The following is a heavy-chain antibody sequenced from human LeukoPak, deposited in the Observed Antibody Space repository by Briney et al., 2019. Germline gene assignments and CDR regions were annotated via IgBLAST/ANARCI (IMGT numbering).Heavy chain of an antibody. J-gene: IGHJ4*02. CDR3: AKDYWEQSDYVGAIGY. Sequence: GGSLRLSCAASGFTFSSYSMSWVRQAPGKGLEWVSAISGSATSTYYADSVKGRFTISRDNSKNTLYLQMNSLRAEDTAIYYCAKDYWEQSDYVGAIGYWGQGTLVTVSS. D-gene: IGHD4-17*01. V-gene: IGHV3-23*01. CDR1: GFTFSSYS. CDR2: ISGSATST.